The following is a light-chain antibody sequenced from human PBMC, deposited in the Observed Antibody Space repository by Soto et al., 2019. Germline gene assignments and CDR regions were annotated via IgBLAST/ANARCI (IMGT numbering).Light chain of an antibody. V-gene: IGKV3-20*01. J-gene: IGKJ1*01. CDR3: HQYGSSSWT. CDR1: QSVSSSY. Sequence: EIVLTQSPGTLSLSPGERATLSCRASQSVSSSYLAWYQQKPGQAPRLLIYGASSRATGIPDRFSGSGSGTDFSLTISRLEPEDSAVYYCHQYGSSSWTLGQGTKVDIK. CDR2: GAS.